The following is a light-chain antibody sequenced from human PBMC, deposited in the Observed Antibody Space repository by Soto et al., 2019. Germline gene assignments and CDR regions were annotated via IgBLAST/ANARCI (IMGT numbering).Light chain of an antibody. J-gene: IGKJ4*01. Sequence: IQLTQSPFTVSASVGARVTLTCRASQSISSWSAWYQQKPGKAPKLLIYAASTLQSGVPSRFSGSGSGTDFTLTISCLQSEDFATYYCQQYNSYPHTFGEGTKVDI. V-gene: IGKV1-12*01. CDR1: QSISSW. CDR3: QQYNSYPHT. CDR2: AAS.